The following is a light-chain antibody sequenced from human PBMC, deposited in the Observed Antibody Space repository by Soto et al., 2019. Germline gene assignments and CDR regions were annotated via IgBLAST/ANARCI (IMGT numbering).Light chain of an antibody. CDR3: CSYAGSYTFEV. J-gene: IGLJ1*01. CDR2: DVS. Sequence: SVLPQPRSVSGSPGQSVTISCTGTSSDVGGYNYVSWYQQHPGKAPKLMIYDVSKRPSGVPDRFSGSKSGNTASLTISGLQAEDEADYYCCSYAGSYTFEVFGTGTKVTVL. CDR1: SSDVGGYNY. V-gene: IGLV2-11*01.